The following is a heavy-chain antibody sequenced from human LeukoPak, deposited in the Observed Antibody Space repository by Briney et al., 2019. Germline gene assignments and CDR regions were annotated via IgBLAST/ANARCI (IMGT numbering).Heavy chain of an antibody. J-gene: IGHJ4*02. D-gene: IGHD3-3*01. Sequence: GGSLRLSCAASGFTVSNNYMTWGRQAPGKGLEWVSFIYSDGGISYADSVKGRFTISRDNSKNTLYLQMNSLRVEDTAVYYCVYDFWSGPDSWGQGTLVTVSS. CDR1: GFTVSNNY. V-gene: IGHV3-53*01. CDR2: IYSDGGI. CDR3: VYDFWSGPDS.